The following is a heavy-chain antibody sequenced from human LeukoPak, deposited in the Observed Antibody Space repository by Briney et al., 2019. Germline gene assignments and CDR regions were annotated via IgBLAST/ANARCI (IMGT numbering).Heavy chain of an antibody. D-gene: IGHD2-2*02. CDR2: ISGSGGST. CDR1: GFTFSSYA. V-gene: IGHV3-23*01. J-gene: IGHJ4*02. Sequence: GGSLRLSCAASGFTFSSYAMSWVRQAPGKGLEWVSAISGSGGSTYYADSVKGRFTISRDNSKNTLYLQMNSLRAEDTAVYYCAKGSCSSTSRYKFDYWGQGTLVTVSS. CDR3: AKGSCSSTSRYKFDY.